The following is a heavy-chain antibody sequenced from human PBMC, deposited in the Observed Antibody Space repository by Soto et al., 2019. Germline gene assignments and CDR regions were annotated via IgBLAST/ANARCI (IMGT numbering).Heavy chain of an antibody. V-gene: IGHV3-21*01. CDR2: ISSSSSYI. CDR1: GFTFSSYS. CDR3: AREHCSSTSCLFDY. D-gene: IGHD2-2*01. J-gene: IGHJ4*02. Sequence: EVQLVESGGGLVKPGGSLRLSCAASGFTFSSYSMNWVRQAPGKGLEWVSSISSSSSYIYYADSVKGRFTISRDNAKNSLYLQMNSLRAEDTAVYYCAREHCSSTSCLFDYWGQGTLVTVSS.